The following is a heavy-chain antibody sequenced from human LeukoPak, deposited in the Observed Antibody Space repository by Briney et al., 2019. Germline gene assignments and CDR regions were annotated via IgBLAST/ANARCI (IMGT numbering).Heavy chain of an antibody. D-gene: IGHD5/OR15-5a*01. CDR1: GFTFSSYW. Sequence: GGSLRLSCAASGFTFSSYWMHWVRPAPGKGLVWVSRINTDGSSTSYADSVKGRFTISRDNAKNTLYLQMNSLRAEDTAVYYCARGLSYYYYYMDVWGKGTTVTVSS. V-gene: IGHV3-74*01. CDR2: INTDGSST. CDR3: ARGLSYYYYYMDV. J-gene: IGHJ6*03.